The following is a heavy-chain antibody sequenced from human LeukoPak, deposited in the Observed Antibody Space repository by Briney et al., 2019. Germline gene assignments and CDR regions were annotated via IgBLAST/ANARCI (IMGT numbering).Heavy chain of an antibody. D-gene: IGHD3-3*01. Sequence: RASVKVSCKAPGGTFSSYAISWVRQAPGQGLEWMGGIIPIFGTANYAQKFQGRVTITADKSTSTAYMKLSSLRSEDTAVYYCATLRSGYDFWSGYPRYYYYYMDVWGKGTTVTVSS. J-gene: IGHJ6*03. CDR2: IIPIFGTA. CDR3: ATLRSGYDFWSGYPRYYYYYMDV. V-gene: IGHV1-69*06. CDR1: GGTFSSYA.